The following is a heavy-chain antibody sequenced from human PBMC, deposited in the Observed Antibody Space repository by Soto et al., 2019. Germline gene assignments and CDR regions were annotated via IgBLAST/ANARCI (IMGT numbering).Heavy chain of an antibody. CDR2: IYHSGST. J-gene: IGHJ4*02. V-gene: IGHV4-30-2*01. CDR3: ARGGVTDYFDY. D-gene: IGHD2-21*02. Sequence: QLQLQESGSGLVKPSQTLSLTCAVSGGSISSGGYSWSWIRQPPGKGLEWIGYIYHSGSTYYNPSLNSRVTISVDRSKIQFSLKLSSVTAADTAVYYGARGGVTDYFDYWGQGTLVTVSS. CDR1: GGSISSGGYS.